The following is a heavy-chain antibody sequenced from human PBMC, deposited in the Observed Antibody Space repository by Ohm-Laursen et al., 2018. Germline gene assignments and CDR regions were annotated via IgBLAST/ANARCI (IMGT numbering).Heavy chain of an antibody. J-gene: IGHJ4*02. D-gene: IGHD3-16*01. CDR1: GYTFTGDY. Sequence: GASVKVSCKASGYTFTGDYMHWVRQAPGQGLEWMGRIIPSSGGTNYAQKFQGRVTMTRDTSISTAYMELSSLRSDDTAVYYCARDWGEGDVTDYWGQGTLVTVSS. CDR2: IIPSSGGT. V-gene: IGHV1-2*06. CDR3: ARDWGEGDVTDY.